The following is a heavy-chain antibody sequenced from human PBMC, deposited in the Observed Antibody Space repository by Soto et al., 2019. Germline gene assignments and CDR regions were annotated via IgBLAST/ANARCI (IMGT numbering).Heavy chain of an antibody. D-gene: IGHD3-22*01. J-gene: IGHJ3*02. CDR2: IYPGDSDT. CDR1: VYSFTSYW. Sequence: GESLKISCKGSVYSFTSYWIGWVRQMPGKGLEWMGIIYPGDSDTRYSPSFQGQVTISADKSISTAYLQWSSLKASDTAMYYCARALDSSGSTPDAFDIWGQGTMVTVSS. V-gene: IGHV5-51*01. CDR3: ARALDSSGSTPDAFDI.